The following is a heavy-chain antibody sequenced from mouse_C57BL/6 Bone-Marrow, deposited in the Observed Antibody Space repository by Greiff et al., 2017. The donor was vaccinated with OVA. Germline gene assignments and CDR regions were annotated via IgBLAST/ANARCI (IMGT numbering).Heavy chain of an antibody. CDR3: VRHRHYGSSFAMDY. V-gene: IGHV10-1*01. J-gene: IGHJ4*01. CDR1: GFSFNTYA. Sequence: EVQLVESGGGLVQPKGSLKLSCAASGFSFNTYAMNWVRQAPGKGLEWVARIRSKSNNYATYYAESVKDRFTISRDDSESMLYLQMNTLKTEDTAMYYCVRHRHYGSSFAMDYWGQGTSVTVSS. D-gene: IGHD1-1*01. CDR2: IRSKSNNYAT.